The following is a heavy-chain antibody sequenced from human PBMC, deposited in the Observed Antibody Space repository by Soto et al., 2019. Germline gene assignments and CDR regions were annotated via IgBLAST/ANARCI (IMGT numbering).Heavy chain of an antibody. CDR3: ARDTTVVTQPLGYYFDY. CDR1: GFTFSSYG. Sequence: PGGSLRLSCAASGFTFSSYGIHWVRQAPGKGLEWVAVIWSDGSNKYYADSVKGRFTISRDNTKNTLYLQMNSLRAEDTAVYYCARDTTVVTQPLGYYFDYWGQGTLVTVSS. J-gene: IGHJ4*02. CDR2: IWSDGSNK. V-gene: IGHV3-33*01. D-gene: IGHD4-17*01.